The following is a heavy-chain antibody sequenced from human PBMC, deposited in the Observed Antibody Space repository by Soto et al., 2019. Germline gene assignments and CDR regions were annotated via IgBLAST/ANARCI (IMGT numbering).Heavy chain of an antibody. Sequence: GGSLRLSCAASGFTFSSYWMSWVRQAPGKGLEWVANIKQDGSEKYYVDSVKGRFTISRDNAKNSLYLQMNSLRADDTAVYYCATGIVGAKVALGVRGSEYFQHWGQGTLVTVSS. J-gene: IGHJ1*01. V-gene: IGHV3-7*03. CDR3: ATGIVGAKVALGVRGSEYFQH. D-gene: IGHD1-26*01. CDR1: GFTFSSYW. CDR2: IKQDGSEK.